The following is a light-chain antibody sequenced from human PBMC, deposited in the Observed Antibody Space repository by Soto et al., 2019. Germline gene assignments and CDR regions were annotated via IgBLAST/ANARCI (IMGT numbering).Light chain of an antibody. CDR2: EVS. J-gene: IGLJ1*01. CDR3: SSYTSSSTLDV. CDR1: SSDVGGYNY. V-gene: IGLV2-14*01. Sequence: QSVLTQPASVSRSPGQSLTISCTGTSSDVGGYNYVSWYQQHPGKAPKLMIYEVSNRPSGVSNRFSGSKSGNTASLTISGLQAEDEADYYCSSYTSSSTLDVFGTGTKVTVL.